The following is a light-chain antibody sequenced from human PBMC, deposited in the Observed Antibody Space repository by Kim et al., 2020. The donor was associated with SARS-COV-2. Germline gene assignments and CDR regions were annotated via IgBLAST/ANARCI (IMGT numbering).Light chain of an antibody. V-gene: IGLV3-9*01. CDR3: QVWDSSIWV. CDR1: NIVTKN. CDR2: RDT. J-gene: IGLJ3*02. Sequence: SYELTQPLSVSVALGQTARITCGGNNIVTKNVHWYQQKPGQAPVLVMYRDTNRPSGIPERFSGSNSGNTATLTISRAQAGDEADYYCQVWDSSIWVFGGGTKLTVL.